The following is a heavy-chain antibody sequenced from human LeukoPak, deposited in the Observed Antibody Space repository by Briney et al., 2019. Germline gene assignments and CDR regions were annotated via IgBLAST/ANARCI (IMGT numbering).Heavy chain of an antibody. CDR3: ARMEWELYYFDY. Sequence: ASVKVSCKASGYTFTSYGISWVRQAPGQGLEWMGWISAYNGNTNYAQKLQGRVTMTTDTSTSTDYMELRSLRSDDTAVYYCARMEWELYYFDYWGQGTLVTVSS. D-gene: IGHD1-26*01. V-gene: IGHV1-18*01. J-gene: IGHJ4*02. CDR1: GYTFTSYG. CDR2: ISAYNGNT.